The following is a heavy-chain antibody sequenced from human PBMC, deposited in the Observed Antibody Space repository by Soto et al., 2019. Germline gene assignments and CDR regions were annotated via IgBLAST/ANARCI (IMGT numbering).Heavy chain of an antibody. CDR1: GFTFSSYA. CDR2: ISYDGSNK. Sequence: GGSLRLSCAASGFTFSSYAMHWVRQAPGKGLEWVAVISYDGSNKYYADSVKGRFTISRDNSKNTLYLQMNSLRAEDTAVYYCARDHYGGIPYGMDVWGQGTTVTVSS. D-gene: IGHD3-10*01. CDR3: ARDHYGGIPYGMDV. J-gene: IGHJ6*02. V-gene: IGHV3-30-3*01.